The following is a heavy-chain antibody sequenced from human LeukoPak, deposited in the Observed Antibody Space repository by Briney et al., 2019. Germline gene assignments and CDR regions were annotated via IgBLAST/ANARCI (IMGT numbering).Heavy chain of an antibody. D-gene: IGHD3-16*01. Sequence: GASVKVSCKASGYTFTGYYMHWVRQAPGQGLEWMGWINPNSGGTNYAQKFQGRVTMTRDTSISTAYMELSRLRSDDTAVYYCARELYDYVWGSYDFDYWGQGTLVTVSS. CDR2: INPNSGGT. V-gene: IGHV1-2*02. CDR3: ARELYDYVWGSYDFDY. CDR1: GYTFTGYY. J-gene: IGHJ4*02.